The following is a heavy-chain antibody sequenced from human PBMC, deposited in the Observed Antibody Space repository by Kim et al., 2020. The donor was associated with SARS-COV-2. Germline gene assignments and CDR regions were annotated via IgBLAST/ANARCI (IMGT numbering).Heavy chain of an antibody. V-gene: IGHV1-69*02. Sequence: NYAQKFQGRVTITADKSTSTAYMELSSLRSEDTAVYYCARATTANAFDIWGQGTMVTVSS. D-gene: IGHD4-17*01. CDR3: ARATTANAFDI. J-gene: IGHJ3*02.